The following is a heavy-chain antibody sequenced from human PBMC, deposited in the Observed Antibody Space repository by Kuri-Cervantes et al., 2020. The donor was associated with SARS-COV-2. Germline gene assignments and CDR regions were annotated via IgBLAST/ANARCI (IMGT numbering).Heavy chain of an antibody. Sequence: SVKVSCKASGGTFSSYAISWVRQAPGQGLEWMGRIIPILGIANYAQKFQGRVTITADKSTSTAYMELSSLRSEDTAVYYCARVFDCSGGSCYRAYYYYYGMDVWGQGNMVPVSS. J-gene: IGHJ6*02. CDR3: ARVFDCSGGSCYRAYYYYYGMDV. V-gene: IGHV1-69*04. D-gene: IGHD2-15*01. CDR1: GGTFSSYA. CDR2: IIPILGIA.